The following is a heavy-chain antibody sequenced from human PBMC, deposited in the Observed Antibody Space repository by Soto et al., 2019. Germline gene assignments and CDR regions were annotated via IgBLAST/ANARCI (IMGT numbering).Heavy chain of an antibody. CDR1: GGTFSSYT. D-gene: IGHD6-19*01. Sequence: QVQLVQSGAEVMKPGSSVKVSCKASGGTFSSYTISWVRQAPGQGLEWMGRIIPILGIANYAQKFQGRVTITADKSTSTAYMELSSLRSEDTAVYYCAGARGKWLGPSSMDVWGQGTTVTVSS. CDR3: AGARGKWLGPSSMDV. CDR2: IIPILGIA. V-gene: IGHV1-69*02. J-gene: IGHJ6*02.